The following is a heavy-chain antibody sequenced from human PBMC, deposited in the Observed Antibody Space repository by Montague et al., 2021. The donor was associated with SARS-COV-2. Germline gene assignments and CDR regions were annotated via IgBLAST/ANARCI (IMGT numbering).Heavy chain of an antibody. V-gene: IGHV3-9*01. J-gene: IGHJ4*02. CDR2: TNWNGAYI. CDR1: GFTFDDYA. Sequence: SLRLSCAASGFTFDDYAMHWVRQAPGQGLEWVSGTNWNGAYIAYAASVRGRFTISRDNAKNSLYLQMNSLRTDDTAFYYCAKGSKRIETTLPFDSWGQGTLVTVSS. D-gene: IGHD1-1*01. CDR3: AKGSKRIETTLPFDS.